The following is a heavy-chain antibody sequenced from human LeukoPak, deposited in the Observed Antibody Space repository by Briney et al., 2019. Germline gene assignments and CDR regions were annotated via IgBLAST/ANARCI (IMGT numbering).Heavy chain of an antibody. J-gene: IGHJ3*02. CDR1: GFTFSSYW. CDR3: ARDHPVAPDAFDI. Sequence: PGGSLRLSCAASGFTFSSYWMSWVRQAPGKGLEWVANIKQDGSEKYYVDSVKGRFTISRDNAKNSLYLQMNSLRAEDTAVYYCARDHPVAPDAFDIWAQGTMVTVSS. CDR2: IKQDGSEK. V-gene: IGHV3-7*01.